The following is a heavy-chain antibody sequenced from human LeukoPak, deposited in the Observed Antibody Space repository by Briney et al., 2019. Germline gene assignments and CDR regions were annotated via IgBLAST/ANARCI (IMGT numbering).Heavy chain of an antibody. J-gene: IGHJ4*02. CDR1: GFTFSSYS. Sequence: GGSLRLSCAASGFTFSSYSMNWVRQAPGKGLEWVSSISSSSSYIYYADSVKGRLTISRDNARNSLYLQMNSLRAEDTAVYYCARALDGYRSFDYWGQGTLVTVSS. V-gene: IGHV3-21*01. CDR3: ARALDGYRSFDY. CDR2: ISSSSSYI. D-gene: IGHD5-24*01.